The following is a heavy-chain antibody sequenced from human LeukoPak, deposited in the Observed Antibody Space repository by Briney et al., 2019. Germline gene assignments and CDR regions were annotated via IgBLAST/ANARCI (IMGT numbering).Heavy chain of an antibody. CDR1: GGSISTYY. CDR3: AGLGASGNGYLSWFDP. J-gene: IGHJ5*02. CDR2: IYYSGNS. Sequence: KASETLSLTCTVSGGSISTYYWSWIRQPPGKGLEWIGYIYYSGNSNYNPSLKRRVTISVDTSKTQFSLKLSSVTAADTAVYYCAGLGASGNGYLSWFDPWGQGTLVTVSS. V-gene: IGHV4-59*01. D-gene: IGHD3-22*01.